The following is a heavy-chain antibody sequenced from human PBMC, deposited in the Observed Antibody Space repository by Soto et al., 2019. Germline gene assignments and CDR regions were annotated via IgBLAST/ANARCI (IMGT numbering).Heavy chain of an antibody. CDR2: IYPGDSDT. Sequence: GESLKISCKGSGYSLTSYWIGWVRQMPGKGLEWMGIIYPGDSDTRYSPSFQGQVTISADKSISTAYLQWSSLKVSDTAMYYCAGGGVRGVITRTRDYYGMDVWGQGTTVTVYS. CDR1: GYSLTSYW. CDR3: AGGGVRGVITRTRDYYGMDV. V-gene: IGHV5-51*01. J-gene: IGHJ6*02. D-gene: IGHD3-10*01.